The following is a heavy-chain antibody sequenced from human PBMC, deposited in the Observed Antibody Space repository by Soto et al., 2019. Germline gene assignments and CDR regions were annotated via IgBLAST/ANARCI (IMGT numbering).Heavy chain of an antibody. V-gene: IGHV1-69*02. CDR3: VSMTTVTTLDY. J-gene: IGHJ4*02. CDR1: GGTFSSYT. Sequence: QVQLVQSGAEVKKPGSSVKVSCKSSGGTFSSYTISWVRQAPGQGLEWMGRIIPILGIANYAQKFQGRVTITADKSTSTAYMELSSLRAEDTAVYYCVSMTTVTTLDYWGQGTLVTVSS. D-gene: IGHD4-17*01. CDR2: IIPILGIA.